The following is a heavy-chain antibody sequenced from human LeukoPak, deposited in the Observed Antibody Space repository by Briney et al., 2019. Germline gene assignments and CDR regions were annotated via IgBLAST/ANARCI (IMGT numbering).Heavy chain of an antibody. CDR2: ISHNENA. CDR1: GDSFSSGDYF. Sequence: PSETLSLTCTVSGDSFSSGDYFWSWIRQPPGKGLEWIGYISHNENAYFNPSLSSRVTMSVDESKNQVSLKITSVTAADTAVYYCARDGYNSAPFDYWGQGTLVTVSS. V-gene: IGHV4-30-2*01. J-gene: IGHJ4*02. CDR3: ARDGYNSAPFDY. D-gene: IGHD5-24*01.